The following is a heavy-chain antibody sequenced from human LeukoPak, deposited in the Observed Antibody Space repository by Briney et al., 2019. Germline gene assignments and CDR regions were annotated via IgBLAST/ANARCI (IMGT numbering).Heavy chain of an antibody. Sequence: ASVKVSCKASGYTFTSYGISWVRQAPGQGLEWMGWISAYNGNTNYAQKLQGRVTMTTGTSTSTAYMELRSLRSDDTAVYYCARDGCSSTSCYHDAFDIWGQGTMVTVSS. CDR3: ARDGCSSTSCYHDAFDI. V-gene: IGHV1-18*01. CDR1: GYTFTSYG. D-gene: IGHD2-2*01. CDR2: ISAYNGNT. J-gene: IGHJ3*02.